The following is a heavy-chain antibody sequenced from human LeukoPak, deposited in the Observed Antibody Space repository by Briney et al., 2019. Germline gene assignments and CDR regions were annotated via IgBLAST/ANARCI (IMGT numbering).Heavy chain of an antibody. D-gene: IGHD6-6*01. Sequence: SETLSLTCTVSGGSISSSSYYWGWIRQSPGKGLEWIGYIYYSGSTYYNPSLKSRVTISVDTSRNQFSLKLSSVTAADTAVYYCARRHVEYSSSSDPYYFDYWGQGTLVTVSS. J-gene: IGHJ4*02. CDR3: ARRHVEYSSSSDPYYFDY. V-gene: IGHV4-39*07. CDR1: GGSISSSSYY. CDR2: IYYSGST.